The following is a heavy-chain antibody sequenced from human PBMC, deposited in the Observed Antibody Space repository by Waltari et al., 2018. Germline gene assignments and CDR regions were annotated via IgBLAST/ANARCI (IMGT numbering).Heavy chain of an antibody. Sequence: QVQLQQWGAGLLKPSETLSLTCAVYGGSFSGYYWSWIRQPPGKGLEWIGEINHSGSTNYHPSLKSRVTISVDTSKNQFSLKLSSVTAADTAVYYCARVRTGITIFGVVIMHWFDPWGQGTLVTVSS. V-gene: IGHV4-34*01. CDR1: GGSFSGYY. J-gene: IGHJ5*02. D-gene: IGHD3-3*01. CDR2: INHSGST. CDR3: ARVRTGITIFGVVIMHWFDP.